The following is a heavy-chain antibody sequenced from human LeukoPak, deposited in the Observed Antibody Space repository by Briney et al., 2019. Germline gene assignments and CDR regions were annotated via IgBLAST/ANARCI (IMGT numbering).Heavy chain of an antibody. V-gene: IGHV4-59*01. CDR1: DGSISINY. CDR2: IYFRGST. J-gene: IGHJ4*02. D-gene: IGHD6-19*01. Sequence: SETLSLTCTVSDGSISINYWTWIRQPPGKGLKWIGNIYFRGSTNYNPSLKSRVTISGDTSENQVSLQLTSVTAADTAVYYCARGLGWFLDWGQGTLVTVSS. CDR3: ARGLGWFLD.